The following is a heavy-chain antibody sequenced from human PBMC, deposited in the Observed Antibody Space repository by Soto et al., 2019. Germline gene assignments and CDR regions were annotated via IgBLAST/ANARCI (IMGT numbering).Heavy chain of an antibody. J-gene: IGHJ6*02. CDR2: IIPIFGTA. CDR1: GGTFSSYA. D-gene: IGHD1-1*01. Sequence: SVKVSCKASGGTFSSYAISWVRQAPGQGLEWMGGIIPIFGTANYAQKFQGRVTITADESTSTAYMELSSLRSEDTAVYYCARDLSPNNTDLYYYGMDVWGQGTTVTVSS. V-gene: IGHV1-69*13. CDR3: ARDLSPNNTDLYYYGMDV.